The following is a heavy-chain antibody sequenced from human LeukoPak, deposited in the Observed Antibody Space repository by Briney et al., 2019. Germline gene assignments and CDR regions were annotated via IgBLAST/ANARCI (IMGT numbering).Heavy chain of an antibody. J-gene: IGHJ4*02. Sequence: SETLSLTCAVYGGSFSGYYWSWIRQPPGKGLEWIGEINHSGSTNYNPSLKSRVTISVDTSKNQFSLKLSSVTAADTAVYYCARGYSSGWYDTGLDYWGQGTLVTVSS. CDR2: INHSGST. D-gene: IGHD6-19*01. CDR3: ARGYSSGWYDTGLDY. CDR1: GGSFSGYY. V-gene: IGHV4-34*01.